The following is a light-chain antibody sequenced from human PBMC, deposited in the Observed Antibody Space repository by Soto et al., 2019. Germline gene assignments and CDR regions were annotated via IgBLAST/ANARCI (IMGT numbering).Light chain of an antibody. CDR1: SSDVSIYNY. CDR3: SSYTSSTNYV. Sequence: QSALTQPASVSGSPGQSITISCTGTSSDVSIYNYVSWYQHHPGKAPKLMIYQVTNRPSGVPTRFSGSKSGNTASLTISGLQAEDEADYYCSSYTSSTNYVFGTGTKLTVL. J-gene: IGLJ1*01. V-gene: IGLV2-14*01. CDR2: QVT.